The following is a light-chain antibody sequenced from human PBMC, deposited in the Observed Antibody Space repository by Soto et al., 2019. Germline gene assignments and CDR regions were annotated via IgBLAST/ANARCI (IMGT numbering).Light chain of an antibody. CDR1: QSVSTY. J-gene: IGKJ5*01. CDR2: DAS. Sequence: EIVLAQSPATLSLSPGERATLSCRTSQSVSTYLAWYQQKPGQAPRLLIYDASKRATDIPARFSGSGSGTDFTLTISSLEPEDFAVYYCQHRGNWPISFGQGTRLEIK. CDR3: QHRGNWPIS. V-gene: IGKV3-11*01.